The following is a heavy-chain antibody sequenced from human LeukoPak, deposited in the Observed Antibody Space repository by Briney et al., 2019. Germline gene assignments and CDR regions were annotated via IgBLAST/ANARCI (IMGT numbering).Heavy chain of an antibody. V-gene: IGHV4-59*08. CDR1: GGSISGSY. CDR2: INYSGST. J-gene: IGHJ6*02. Sequence: SETLSLTCTVSGGSISGSYWGWVRQPPGKGLECFGTINYSGSTKYNPSLKSRVTISVDTSKNQFSLKLSSVTAADTAVYYCARRGSYYYDSSGFQDGMDVWGQGTTVTVSS. CDR3: ARRGSYYYDSSGFQDGMDV. D-gene: IGHD3-22*01.